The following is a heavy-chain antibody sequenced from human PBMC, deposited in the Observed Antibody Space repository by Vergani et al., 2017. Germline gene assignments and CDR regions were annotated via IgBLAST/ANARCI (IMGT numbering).Heavy chain of an antibody. J-gene: IGHJ3*02. V-gene: IGHV3-21*01. CDR3: ARVGIEVAGSRGAFEM. D-gene: IGHD6-19*01. CDR1: GFTFSSYS. CDR2: ISSSSSYI. Sequence: EVQLVESGGGLVKPGGSLRLSCAASGFTFSSYSMSWVRQAPGKGLGWVSSISSSSSYIYYADSVKGRFTISRDNAKNSLYLQMNSLSAEDTAVYYCARVGIEVAGSRGAFEMWGQGPMVTVSS.